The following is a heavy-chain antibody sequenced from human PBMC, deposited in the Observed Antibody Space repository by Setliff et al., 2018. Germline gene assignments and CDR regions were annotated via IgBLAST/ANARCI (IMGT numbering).Heavy chain of an antibody. V-gene: IGHV1-46*01. D-gene: IGHD4-17*01. Sequence: GASVKVSCKASGYTFTSHYMHWVRQAPGQGLEWMGIINPSGGATTYAQKFKGRVTMTSDTSTSTVYMELSSLRSEDTAIYYCARTLDYPNEYFQDWGQGTLVTVSS. CDR1: GYTFTSHY. J-gene: IGHJ1*01. CDR3: ARTLDYPNEYFQD. CDR2: INPSGGAT.